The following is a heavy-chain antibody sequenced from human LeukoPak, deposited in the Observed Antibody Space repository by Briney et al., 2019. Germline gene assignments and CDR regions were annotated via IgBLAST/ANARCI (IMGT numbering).Heavy chain of an antibody. CDR2: MDQDGSEE. J-gene: IGHJ4*02. CDR3: ARESTEERPGC. D-gene: IGHD1-1*01. V-gene: IGHV3-7*01. Sequence: GVPLRLPCGASGFTLRDYQMSWLRQAPEKGLEGVDNMDQDGSEEIYVDSVKGRFTISRDDAKNSLYLQMSSLRAEDTAVYYCARESTEERPGCWGQGTLVTVSS. CDR1: GFTLRDYQ.